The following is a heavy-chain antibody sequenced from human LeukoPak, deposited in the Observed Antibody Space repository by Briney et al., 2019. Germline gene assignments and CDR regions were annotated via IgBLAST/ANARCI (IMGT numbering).Heavy chain of an antibody. D-gene: IGHD5-18*01. CDR1: GFTVSSNY. CDR2: IYSGGST. J-gene: IGHJ4*02. V-gene: IGHV3-53*01. Sequence: GGSLRLSCAASGFTVSSNYMSWVRQAPGKGLEWVSVIYSGGSTYYADSVKGRFTISRDNSKNTLYLQMNSLRVEDTAVYYCARVRSYGTFDYWGQGTLVTVSS. CDR3: ARVRSYGTFDY.